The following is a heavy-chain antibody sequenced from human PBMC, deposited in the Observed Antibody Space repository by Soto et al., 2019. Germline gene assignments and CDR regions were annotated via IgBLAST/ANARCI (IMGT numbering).Heavy chain of an antibody. CDR1: GGTFSSYT. V-gene: IGHV1-69*08. CDR3: ARDQAYDSSGYRAFDI. Sequence: QVQLVQSGAEVKKPGSSVKVSCKASGGTFSSYTISWVRQAPGQGLEWMGRIIPILGIANYAQKFQGRVTITADKPTSTAYMELSSLRSEDTAVYYCARDQAYDSSGYRAFDIWGQGTMVTVSS. CDR2: IIPILGIA. J-gene: IGHJ3*02. D-gene: IGHD3-22*01.